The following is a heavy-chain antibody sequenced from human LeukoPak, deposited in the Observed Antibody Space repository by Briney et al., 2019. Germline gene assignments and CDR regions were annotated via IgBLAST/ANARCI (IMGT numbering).Heavy chain of an antibody. CDR1: GGSFSDYY. V-gene: IGHV4-34*01. D-gene: IGHD3-10*01. Sequence: PSETLSLTCTVYGGSFSDYYWSWIRQPPGKGLEWLGEITHSESTNYNPSLKSRVTISIDTSKNQFSLRLSSVTAADTAVYYCARGQMLFRNIITMVRGVGGIDVWGQGTTVTVSS. CDR2: ITHSEST. CDR3: ARGQMLFRNIITMVRGVGGIDV. J-gene: IGHJ6*02.